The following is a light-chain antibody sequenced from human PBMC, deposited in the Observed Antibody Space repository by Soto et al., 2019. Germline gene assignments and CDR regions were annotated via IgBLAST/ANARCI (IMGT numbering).Light chain of an antibody. CDR3: QQYNNWPPWT. V-gene: IGKV3-15*01. CDR2: GAS. CDR1: QSVSSN. J-gene: IGKJ1*01. Sequence: EIVMTQSPATLSVSPGERATLSCRASQSVSSNLAWYQQKPGQAPRLLIYGASTRATGIPARFSGSGSGTDYTLTISSLQSEDFAVYYRQQYNNWPPWTLGQGTKVEI.